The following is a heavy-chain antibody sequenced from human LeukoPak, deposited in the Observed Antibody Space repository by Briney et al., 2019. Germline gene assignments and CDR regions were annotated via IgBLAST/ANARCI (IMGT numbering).Heavy chain of an antibody. CDR1: GFFFDNYA. D-gene: IGHD5-18*01. J-gene: IGHJ4*02. CDR2: ISGSGGST. CDR3: TKGTIWLPFDY. V-gene: IGHV3-23*01. Sequence: GGPLRLSCAAPGFFFDNYAIHWVRQAPGKGLEWVSAISGSGGSTYYADSVKGRFTISRDNSKNTLYLQMNSLRAEDTAVYYCTKGTIWLPFDYWGQGTLVTVSS.